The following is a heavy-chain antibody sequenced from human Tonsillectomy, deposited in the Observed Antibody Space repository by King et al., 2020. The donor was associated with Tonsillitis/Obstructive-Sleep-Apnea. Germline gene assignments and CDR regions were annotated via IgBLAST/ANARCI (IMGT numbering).Heavy chain of an antibody. V-gene: IGHV3-15*07. Sequence: QLVQSGGGLVKPGGSLRLSCAASGFTFSNAWMNWVRQAPGKGLEWVGRIKSKTDGGTTDYAAPVKGRFTISRDDSKNTLYLQMNSLKTEDTAVYYCTTDHCSSTSCSRGLGDYYYGMDVWGQGTTVTVSS. D-gene: IGHD2-2*01. J-gene: IGHJ6*02. CDR2: IKSKTDGGTT. CDR3: TTDHCSSTSCSRGLGDYYYGMDV. CDR1: GFTFSNAW.